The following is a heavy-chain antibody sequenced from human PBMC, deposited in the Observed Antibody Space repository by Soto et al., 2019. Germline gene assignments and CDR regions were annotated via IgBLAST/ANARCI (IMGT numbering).Heavy chain of an antibody. Sequence: GGSLRLSCAASGFTFSDYYMSWIRQAPGKGLEWVSYISSSGSTIYYADSVKGRFTISRDNAKNSLYLQMNSLRAEDTAVYYCARGEVRFLEWLPKGYYYYGMDVWGQGTTVTVSS. J-gene: IGHJ6*02. V-gene: IGHV3-11*01. CDR3: ARGEVRFLEWLPKGYYYYGMDV. CDR1: GFTFSDYY. D-gene: IGHD3-3*01. CDR2: ISSSGSTI.